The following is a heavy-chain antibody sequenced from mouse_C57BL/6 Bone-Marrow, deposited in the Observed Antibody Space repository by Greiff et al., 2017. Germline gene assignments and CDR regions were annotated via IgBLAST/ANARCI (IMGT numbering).Heavy chain of an antibody. Sequence: EVKLQESVAELVRPGASVKLSCTASGFNIKNTYMHWVKQRPEQGLEWIGRIDPANGNPKYAPKFQGKATITAATSSNTAYLQLSSLTSEDTAIYYCARYDALFYYGSSYGYFDVWGTGTTVTVSS. CDR1: GFNIKNTY. V-gene: IGHV14-3*01. CDR3: ARYDALFYYGSSYGYFDV. CDR2: IDPANGNP. J-gene: IGHJ1*03. D-gene: IGHD1-1*01.